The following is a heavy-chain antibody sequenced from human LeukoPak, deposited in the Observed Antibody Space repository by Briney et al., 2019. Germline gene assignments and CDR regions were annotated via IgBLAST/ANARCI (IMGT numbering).Heavy chain of an antibody. V-gene: IGHV1-3*01. Sequence: ASVKVSCKASGGTFSSYAISWVRQAPGQRLEWMGWINAGNGNTKYSQKFQGRVTITRDTSASTAYMELSSLRSEDTAVYYCARDVEYSSGHYYFDYWGQGTLVTVSS. J-gene: IGHJ4*02. CDR1: GGTFSSYA. D-gene: IGHD6-19*01. CDR2: INAGNGNT. CDR3: ARDVEYSSGHYYFDY.